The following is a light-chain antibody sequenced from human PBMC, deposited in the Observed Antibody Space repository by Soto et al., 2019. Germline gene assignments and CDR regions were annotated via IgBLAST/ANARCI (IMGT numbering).Light chain of an antibody. V-gene: IGLV1-40*01. J-gene: IGLJ1*01. Sequence: QSVLTQPPSVSGAPGQRVIISCTGGSSNIGADYEVHWYQQLPGTAPKLLIYGNTNRPSGVPDRFSGSKSGSSASLAITGLQAEDEAEYHCQSYDNTLKGRVFATGTKLTAL. CDR2: GNT. CDR1: SSNIGADYE. CDR3: QSYDNTLKGRV.